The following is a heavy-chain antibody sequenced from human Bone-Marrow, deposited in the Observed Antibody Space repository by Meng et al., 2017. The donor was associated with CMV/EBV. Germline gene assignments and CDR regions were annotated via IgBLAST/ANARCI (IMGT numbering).Heavy chain of an antibody. V-gene: IGHV1-69*10. D-gene: IGHD3-10*01. CDR1: GGTFSSYA. CDR3: ARGLGAGYYYYGMDV. CDR2: IIPILGIA. J-gene: IGHJ6*02. Sequence: SVKVSCKASGGTFSSYAISWVRQAPGQGLEWMGGIIPILGIANYAQKFQGRVTITADKSTSTAYMELSSLRSEDTAVYYCARGLGAGYYYYGMDVWGQGTTVTV.